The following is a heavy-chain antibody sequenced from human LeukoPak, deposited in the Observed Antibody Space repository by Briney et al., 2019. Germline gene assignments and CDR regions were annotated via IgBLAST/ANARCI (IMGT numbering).Heavy chain of an antibody. J-gene: IGHJ6*02. V-gene: IGHV3-72*01. CDR3: ARGASSHNNGYYYGLDV. CDR1: GFSFSDHY. Sequence: GGSLRLSCAASGFSFSDHYMDWVRQAPGKGLEWVGRIRNKANSYTTEYAASVKGRFTVSRDDSQNSLYLQMNSLKTDDTAVSYCARGASSHNNGYYYGLDVWGQGTTVAVSS. CDR2: IRNKANSYTT. D-gene: IGHD1/OR15-1a*01.